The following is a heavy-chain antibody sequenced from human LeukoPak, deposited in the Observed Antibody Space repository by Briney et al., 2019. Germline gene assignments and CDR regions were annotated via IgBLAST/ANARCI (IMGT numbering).Heavy chain of an antibody. Sequence: ASVTVSCKASGYTFSNFGISWVRQAPGQGLEWMGWISGDNGKTNSAPGLQGRITMTTDTSTNTAYMEVRAVRPDDTAMYYCARDERSVAAGSLGYFDYWGQGTLVTVSS. CDR3: ARDERSVAAGSLGYFDY. J-gene: IGHJ4*02. D-gene: IGHD6-13*01. V-gene: IGHV1-18*01. CDR2: ISGDNGKT. CDR1: GYTFSNFG.